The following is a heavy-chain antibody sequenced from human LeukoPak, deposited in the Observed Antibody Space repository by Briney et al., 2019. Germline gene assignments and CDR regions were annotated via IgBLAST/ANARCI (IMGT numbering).Heavy chain of an antibody. CDR3: ARAGIAVAGQYYYYYYYMDV. D-gene: IGHD6-19*01. J-gene: IGHJ6*03. CDR1: GGSISSYY. V-gene: IGHV4-59*01. CDR2: IYYSGST. Sequence: NPSETLSLTCTVSGGSISSYYWSWIRQPPGKGLEWIGYIYYSGSTNYNPSLKSRVTISVDTSKNQFSLKLSSVTAADTAVYYCARAGIAVAGQYYYYYYYMDVWGKGTTVTVSS.